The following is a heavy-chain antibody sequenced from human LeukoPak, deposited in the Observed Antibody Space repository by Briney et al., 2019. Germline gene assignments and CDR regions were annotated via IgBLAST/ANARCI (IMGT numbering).Heavy chain of an antibody. D-gene: IGHD3-10*01. CDR1: GFTFSDYY. V-gene: IGHV3-11*01. CDR2: ISSSGSTI. CDR3: ARKYYGSGSYYTPSDY. Sequence: PGGSLRLSCAASGFTFSDYYMSWIRQSPGKGLEWVSYISSSGSTIYYADSVKGRFTISRDNAKNSLYLQMNSLRAEDTAVYYCARKYYGSGSYYTPSDYWGQGTLVTVSS. J-gene: IGHJ4*02.